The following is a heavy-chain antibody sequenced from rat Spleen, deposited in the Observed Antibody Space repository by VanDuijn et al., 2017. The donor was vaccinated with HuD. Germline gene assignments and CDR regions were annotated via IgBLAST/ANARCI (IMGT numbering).Heavy chain of an antibody. V-gene: IGHV2-72*01. CDR2: IWAGGGT. J-gene: IGHJ4*01. Sequence: QVQLMESGPGLVQPSETLSLTCTVSGFSLTSYHVSWVRQPPGKSLVWMGIIWAGGGTNHNSAVQSRLSISRDTSKSQVFLKMNSLQPEDTGTYYCARHLREASGVMDVWGQGASVTVSS. D-gene: IGHD4-3*01. CDR1: GFSLTSYH. CDR3: ARHLREASGVMDV.